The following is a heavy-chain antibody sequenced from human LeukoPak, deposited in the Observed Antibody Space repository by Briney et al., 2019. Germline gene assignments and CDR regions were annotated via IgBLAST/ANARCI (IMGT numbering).Heavy chain of an antibody. V-gene: IGHV1-69*05. D-gene: IGHD3-3*01. J-gene: IGHJ4*02. CDR2: IIPIFGTA. CDR3: ARVRTTKITDFWSGYFDY. Sequence: ASVKVSCKASGYTFTSYGISWVRQAPGQGLEWMGGIIPIFGTANYAQKFQGRVTITTDESTSTAYMELSSLRSEDTAVYYCARVRTTKITDFWSGYFDYWGQGTLVTVSS. CDR1: GYTFTSYG.